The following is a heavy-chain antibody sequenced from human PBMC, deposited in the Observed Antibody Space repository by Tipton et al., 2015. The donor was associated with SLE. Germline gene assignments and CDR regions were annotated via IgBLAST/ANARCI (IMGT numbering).Heavy chain of an antibody. J-gene: IGHJ5*02. D-gene: IGHD6-13*01. CDR1: GGSFSGYY. V-gene: IGHV4-34*01. Sequence: LSLTCAVYGGSFSGYYWSWIRQPLGKGLEWIGEINHSGSTNYNPSLKSRVTISVDTSKNQFSLKLSSVTAADTAVYYCTLLAADWFDPWGQGTLVTVSS. CDR2: INHSGST. CDR3: TLLAADWFDP.